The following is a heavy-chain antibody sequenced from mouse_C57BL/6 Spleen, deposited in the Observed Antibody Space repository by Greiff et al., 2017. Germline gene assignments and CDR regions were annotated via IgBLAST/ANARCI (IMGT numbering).Heavy chain of an antibody. CDR3: AREDSSYRYFDY. CDR1: GFTFSSYA. J-gene: IGHJ2*01. CDR2: ISDGGSYT. Sequence: EVKLVESGGGLVKPGGSLKLSCAASGFTFSSYAMSWVRQTPEKRLEWVATISDGGSYTYYPDNVKGRFTISRDNAKNNLYLQMSHLKSEDTAMYYCAREDSSYRYFDYWGQGTTLTVSS. V-gene: IGHV5-4*01. D-gene: IGHD1-1*01.